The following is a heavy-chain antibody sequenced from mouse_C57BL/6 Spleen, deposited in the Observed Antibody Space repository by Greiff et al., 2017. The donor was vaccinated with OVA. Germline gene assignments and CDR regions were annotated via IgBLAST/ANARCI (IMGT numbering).Heavy chain of an antibody. CDR2: IHPNSGST. CDR3: APITTVVATKFAY. J-gene: IGHJ3*01. V-gene: IGHV1-64*01. Sequence: QVQLQQPGAELVKPGASVKLSCKASGYTFTSYWMHWVKQRPGQGLEWIGMIHPNSGSTNYNEKFKSKATLTVDKSSSTAYMQLSSLTSEDSAVYYGAPITTVVATKFAYWGQGTLVTVSA. CDR1: GYTFTSYW. D-gene: IGHD1-1*01.